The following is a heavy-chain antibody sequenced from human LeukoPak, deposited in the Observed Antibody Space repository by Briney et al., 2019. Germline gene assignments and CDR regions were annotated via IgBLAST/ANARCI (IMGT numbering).Heavy chain of an antibody. V-gene: IGHV3-30-3*01. CDR2: ISYDGSNK. Sequence: GGSLRLSCAASGFTFSSYAMHWVRQAPGKGLEWVAVISYDGSNKYYADSVKGRFTISRDNSKNTLYLQMNSLRAEDTAVYYCAKDPSLARSGVSWGQGTLVTVSS. D-gene: IGHD3-10*01. J-gene: IGHJ5*02. CDR3: AKDPSLARSGVS. CDR1: GFTFSSYA.